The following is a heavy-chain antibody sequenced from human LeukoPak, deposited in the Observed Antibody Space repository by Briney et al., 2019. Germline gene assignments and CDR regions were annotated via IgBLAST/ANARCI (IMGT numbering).Heavy chain of an antibody. CDR2: VSDSGSSA. CDR3: APDLRGAAWSLDY. CDR1: GFTFRNYG. V-gene: IGHV3-23*01. D-gene: IGHD2-15*01. Sequence: GGSLRLSCAVSGFTFRNYGMSWVRQAPGKGLEWVSVVSDSGSSAFYTDSVKGRFTISRDNSKNTLYPQMSRLRAEDTAVYHCAPDLRGAAWSLDYWGQGTLVTVSS. J-gene: IGHJ4*02.